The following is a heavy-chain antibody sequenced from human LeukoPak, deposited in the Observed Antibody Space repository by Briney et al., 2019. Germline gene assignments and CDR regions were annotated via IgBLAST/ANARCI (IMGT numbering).Heavy chain of an antibody. CDR1: GGSFSGYY. D-gene: IGHD3-22*01. V-gene: IGHV4-34*01. CDR2: INHSGST. Sequence: SETLSLTCAVYGGSFSGYYWSWIRQPPGKGLEWIGEINHSGSTSYNPSLKSRVTISVDTSKNQFSLKLSSVTAADTAVYYCASSNYYDSSGYFTPFDYWGQGTLVTVSS. J-gene: IGHJ4*02. CDR3: ASSNYYDSSGYFTPFDY.